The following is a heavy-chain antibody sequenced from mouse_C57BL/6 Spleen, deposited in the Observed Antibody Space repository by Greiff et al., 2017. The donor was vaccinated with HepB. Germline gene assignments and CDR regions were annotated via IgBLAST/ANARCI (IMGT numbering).Heavy chain of an antibody. Sequence: QVQLQQSGAELVRPGASVTLSCKASGYTFTDYEMHWVKQTPVHGLEWIGAIDPETGGTAYNQKFKGKAILTADKSSSTAYMELRSLTSEDSAVYYCTRDGIDWYFDVWGTGTTVTVSS. CDR3: TRDGIDWYFDV. J-gene: IGHJ1*03. CDR2: IDPETGGT. CDR1: GYTFTDYE. D-gene: IGHD2-1*01. V-gene: IGHV1-15*01.